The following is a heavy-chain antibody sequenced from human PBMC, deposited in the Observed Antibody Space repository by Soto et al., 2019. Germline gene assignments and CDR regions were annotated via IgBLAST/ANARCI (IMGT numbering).Heavy chain of an antibody. CDR1: GFTFTNYY. Sequence: QVQLVESGGGLVKPGGSLRLSCAASGFTFTNYYMIWIRQAPRKGLEWVSYISSSGSTKYYTDSVKGRFTISRDNAKDSLDLQMNRLGAEDTAVDYCARVTEGKLDSGGEGALVTVSS. J-gene: IGHJ4*02. CDR3: ARVTEGKLDS. V-gene: IGHV3-11*01. D-gene: IGHD2-21*02. CDR2: ISSSGSTK.